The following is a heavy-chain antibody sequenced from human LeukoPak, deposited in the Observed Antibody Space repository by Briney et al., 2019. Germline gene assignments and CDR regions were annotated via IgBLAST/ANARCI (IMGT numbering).Heavy chain of an antibody. J-gene: IGHJ4*02. V-gene: IGHV1-69*06. CDR2: IIPIFGTA. CDR1: GGTFSSYA. Sequence: SVKVSCKASGGTFSSYAISWERQAPGQGLEWMGGIIPIFGTANYAQRFQGRVTITADKSTSTAYMELSSLRSEDTAVYYCARAGGAVAGPAYYFDYWGQGTLVTVSS. D-gene: IGHD6-19*01. CDR3: ARAGGAVAGPAYYFDY.